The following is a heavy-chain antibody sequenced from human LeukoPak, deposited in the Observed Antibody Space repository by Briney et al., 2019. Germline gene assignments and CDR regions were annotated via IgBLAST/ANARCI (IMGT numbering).Heavy chain of an antibody. Sequence: HPARSLRLSCAASGFVFRNYAMHWVRQAPGKGLEGVAVISYDGSHKYYKDSVKGRFTISRDNSKNTLYLQMDSLRAEDTAVYYCAREDYGNYFFDFWGQGTLVTVPS. CDR2: ISYDGSHK. CDR1: GFVFRNYA. J-gene: IGHJ4*02. D-gene: IGHD4-11*01. CDR3: AREDYGNYFFDF. V-gene: IGHV3-30-3*01.